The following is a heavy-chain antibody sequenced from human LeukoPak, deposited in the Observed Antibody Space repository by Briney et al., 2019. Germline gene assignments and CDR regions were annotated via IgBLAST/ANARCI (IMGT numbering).Heavy chain of an antibody. CDR3: AKDRDCSGGSCYFDY. CDR1: GFTFSSRDW. Sequence: GGSLRLSCVASGFTFSSRDWMTWVRQAPGKGLEWVANIKQDGSEKNYVDSVKGRFTISRDNSKNTLYLQMNSLRAEDTAVYYCAKDRDCSGGSCYFDYWGQGTLVTVSS. CDR2: IKQDGSEK. V-gene: IGHV3-7*01. D-gene: IGHD2-15*01. J-gene: IGHJ4*02.